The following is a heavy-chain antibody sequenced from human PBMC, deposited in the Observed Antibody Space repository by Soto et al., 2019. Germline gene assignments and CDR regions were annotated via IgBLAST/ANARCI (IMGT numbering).Heavy chain of an antibody. CDR2: IIPIFGTA. J-gene: IGHJ6*02. D-gene: IGHD3-10*01. Sequence: SVKVSCKASGGTFSSYSISWVREAPGQGLEWMGGIIPIFGTANYAQKFQGRVTITADESTSTAYMELSSLRSEDTAVYYCARRGSGSYRVGMDVWGQGTTVTVSS. V-gene: IGHV1-69*13. CDR3: ARRGSGSYRVGMDV. CDR1: GGTFSSYS.